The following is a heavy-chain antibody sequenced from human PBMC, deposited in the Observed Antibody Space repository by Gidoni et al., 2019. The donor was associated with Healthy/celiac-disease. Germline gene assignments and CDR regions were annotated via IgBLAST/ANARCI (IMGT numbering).Heavy chain of an antibody. J-gene: IGHJ6*02. V-gene: IGHV4-31*03. CDR3: ARDMTTVTWYYYGMDV. D-gene: IGHD4-4*01. CDR1: GVSISRGGYY. CDR2: IYYSGST. Sequence: QVQLQESGPGRVKPSQTLSLTAPVAGVSISRGGYYWSWSRQHPGKGLEWIGYIYYSGSTYYNPSLKSRVTISVDTSKNQFSLKLSSVTAADTAVYYCARDMTTVTWYYYGMDVWGQGTTVTVSS.